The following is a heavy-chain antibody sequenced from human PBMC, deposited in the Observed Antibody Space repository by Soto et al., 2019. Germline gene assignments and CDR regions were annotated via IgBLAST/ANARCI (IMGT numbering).Heavy chain of an antibody. CDR3: ANSTACTAAASGGSFYYYGMDV. V-gene: IGHV3-23*01. J-gene: IGHJ6*02. Sequence: GGSLRLSCAASGFTFSSYAMSWVRQAPGKGLEWVSAISGSGGSTYYADSVKGRFTISRDNSKNTLYLQMNSLRAEDTAVYYCANSTACTAAASGGSFYYYGMDVWGQGTTVTVSS. D-gene: IGHD6-13*01. CDR2: ISGSGGST. CDR1: GFTFSSYA.